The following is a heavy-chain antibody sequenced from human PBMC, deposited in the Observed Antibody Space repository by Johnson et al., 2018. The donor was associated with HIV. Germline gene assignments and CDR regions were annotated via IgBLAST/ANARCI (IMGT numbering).Heavy chain of an antibody. D-gene: IGHD1-26*01. CDR3: ARRWELHSNAFDI. J-gene: IGHJ3*02. V-gene: IGHV3-30*04. CDR1: GFTFSSYA. Sequence: QVQLVESGGGVVQPGRSLRLSCAASGFTFSSYAMHWVRQAPGKGLEWVAVISYDGSDKDYADSVKGRFTISRDNSKNTLYLQMNNLRAEDTALYYCARRWELHSNAFDIWGQGTMVTVSS. CDR2: ISYDGSDK.